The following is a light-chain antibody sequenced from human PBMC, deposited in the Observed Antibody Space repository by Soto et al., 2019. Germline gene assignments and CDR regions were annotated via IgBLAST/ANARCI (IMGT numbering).Light chain of an antibody. V-gene: IGLV1-40*01. CDR2: GNS. Sequence: QSVLTQPPSVSGAPGQRVTISCTGSSSNIGAGYDVHWYQQLPGTAPKLLIYGNSNRPSGVPDRFSGSKSGTSASLAITGLGAEDEADYYCQSYDSSLSGYVVFGGGTKLTVL. CDR3: QSYDSSLSGYVV. J-gene: IGLJ2*01. CDR1: SSNIGAGYD.